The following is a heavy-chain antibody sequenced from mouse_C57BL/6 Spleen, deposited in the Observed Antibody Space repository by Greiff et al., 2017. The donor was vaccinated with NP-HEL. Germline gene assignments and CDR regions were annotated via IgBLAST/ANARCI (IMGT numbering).Heavy chain of an antibody. CDR2: INPNYGTT. CDR1: GYSFTDYN. Sequence: EVQWVESGPELVKPGASVKISCKASGYSFTDYNMNWVKQSNGKSLEWIGVINPNYGTTSYNQKFKGKATLTVDQSSSTAYMQLNSLTSEDSAVYYCARSPITTVVRYFDYWGQGTTLTVSS. D-gene: IGHD1-1*01. V-gene: IGHV1-39*01. CDR3: ARSPITTVVRYFDY. J-gene: IGHJ2*01.